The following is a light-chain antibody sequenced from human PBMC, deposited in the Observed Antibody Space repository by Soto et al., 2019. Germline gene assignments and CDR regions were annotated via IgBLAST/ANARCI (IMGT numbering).Light chain of an antibody. V-gene: IGLV2-14*01. J-gene: IGLJ1*01. Sequence: QSALTQPASVSGSPGQSIAISCTGTFSDVGGYDYVSWYQQHPDKAPKLKIYEATKRPSGVSNRFSGSKSGNTASLTISGLHPEDEADYYCSSHTSGSTRVFGSGTKLTVL. CDR2: EAT. CDR3: SSHTSGSTRV. CDR1: FSDVGGYDY.